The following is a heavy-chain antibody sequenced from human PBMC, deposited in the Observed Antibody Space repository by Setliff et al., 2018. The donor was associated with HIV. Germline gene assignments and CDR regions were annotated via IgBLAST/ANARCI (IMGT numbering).Heavy chain of an antibody. CDR1: GGSFSGYY. CDR3: ARDRLTYYFDY. CDR2: IYYDGRT. D-gene: IGHD3-22*01. Sequence: PSETLSLTCAVYGGSFSGYYWNWIRQSPGKGLEWIGSIYYDGRTFYKPSLKSRLTISVDTSKNQFSLKLSSVTAADTAVYYCARDRLTYYFDYWGQGILVTVSS. V-gene: IGHV4-34*01. J-gene: IGHJ4*02.